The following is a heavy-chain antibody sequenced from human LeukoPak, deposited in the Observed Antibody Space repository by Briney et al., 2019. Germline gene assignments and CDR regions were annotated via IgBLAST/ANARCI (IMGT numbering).Heavy chain of an antibody. CDR2: MDSDGSTK. Sequence: GGSLRLSCAASGFTFSSFWMTWVRQAPGRGLESVASMDSDGSTKNYVGSVKGRFTISRDNAKNSLYLQTNSLRGEDTSMYYCARDPGWGAYDIWGQGTMVTVSS. D-gene: IGHD6-19*01. J-gene: IGHJ3*02. V-gene: IGHV3-7*01. CDR1: GFTFSSFW. CDR3: ARDPGWGAYDI.